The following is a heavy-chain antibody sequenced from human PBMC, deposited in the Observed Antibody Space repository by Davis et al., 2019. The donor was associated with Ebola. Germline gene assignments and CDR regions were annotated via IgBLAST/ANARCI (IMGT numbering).Heavy chain of an antibody. CDR1: GYTLTGYY. J-gene: IGHJ4*02. D-gene: IGHD3-9*01. Sequence: ASVKVSCKASGYTLTGYYMHWVRQAPGQGLEYMAWISPDSGATHYEQRFQGRVTLTRDTSINTDYMELSSLRSDDTAIYYCAKAETGNRPFFDYWGQGTLVTVSS. CDR3: AKAETGNRPFFDY. V-gene: IGHV1-2*02. CDR2: ISPDSGAT.